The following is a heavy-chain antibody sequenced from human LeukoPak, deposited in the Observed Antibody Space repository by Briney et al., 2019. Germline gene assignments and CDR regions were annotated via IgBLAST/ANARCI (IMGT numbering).Heavy chain of an antibody. CDR3: ARVNYYHSSGYYYSSYYYYYYMDV. CDR1: GFTFSSYW. Sequence: GGSLRLSCAASGFTFSSYWMSWVRQAPGKGLEWVANIKQDGSEKYYVDSVKGRFTISRDNAKNSLYLQMNSLRAEDTAVYYCARVNYYHSSGYYYSSYYYYYYMDVWGKGTTVTVSS. D-gene: IGHD3-22*01. V-gene: IGHV3-7*01. CDR2: IKQDGSEK. J-gene: IGHJ6*03.